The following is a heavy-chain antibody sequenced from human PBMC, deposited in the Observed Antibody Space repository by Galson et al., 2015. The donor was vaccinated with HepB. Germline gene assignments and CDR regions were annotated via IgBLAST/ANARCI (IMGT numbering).Heavy chain of an antibody. Sequence: SVKVSSKASGYTFTSYGISWVRQAPGQGLEWMGWISAYNGNTNYAQKLQGRVTMTTDTSTSTAYMELRSLRSDDTAVYYCARRYYDSSGYYYFDYWGQGTLVTVSS. V-gene: IGHV1-18*04. D-gene: IGHD3-22*01. CDR3: ARRYYDSSGYYYFDY. J-gene: IGHJ4*02. CDR2: ISAYNGNT. CDR1: GYTFTSYG.